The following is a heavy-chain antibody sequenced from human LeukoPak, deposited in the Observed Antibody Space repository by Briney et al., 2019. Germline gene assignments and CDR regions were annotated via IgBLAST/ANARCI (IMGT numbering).Heavy chain of an antibody. CDR1: GFTFSCYW. J-gene: IGHJ3*02. D-gene: IGHD4-17*01. CDR2: INSDESST. Sequence: PGGSLRLSCAASGFTFSCYWMHWVRQAPGKGLVWVSRINSDESSTSYADSVKGRFTISRDNAKNTLCLQMNSLRAEDTAVYYCASPRVDGDYWMDDAFDIWGQGTMVTASS. V-gene: IGHV3-74*01. CDR3: ASPRVDGDYWMDDAFDI.